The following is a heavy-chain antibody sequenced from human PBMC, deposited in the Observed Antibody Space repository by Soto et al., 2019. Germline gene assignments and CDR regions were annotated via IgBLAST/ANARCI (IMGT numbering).Heavy chain of an antibody. CDR1: GGSISSYY. J-gene: IGHJ6*02. CDR3: VQGGVRMDV. D-gene: IGHD3-16*01. V-gene: IGHV4-59*01. CDR2: IYYSGST. Sequence: QVQLQASGPGLVKPSETLSLTCTVSGGSISSYYWSWIRQPPGKGLEWIGYIYYSGSTNYNPSLKSRVTISVDTSKNQFSLKLSSVTAADTAVYYCVQGGVRMDVWGQGTTVTVSS.